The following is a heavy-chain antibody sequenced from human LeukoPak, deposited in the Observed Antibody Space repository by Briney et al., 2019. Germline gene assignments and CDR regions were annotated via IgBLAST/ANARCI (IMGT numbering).Heavy chain of an antibody. CDR1: GDSVSSNSAA. CDR3: ARDGDRGYDAFDI. J-gene: IGHJ3*02. Sequence: SQTLSLTCVISGDSVSSNSAAWNWIRQSPSRGFEWLGRTFYRSQWFKDYAESVKSRISINPDTSQNQLSLQLTSVTPEDTAVYYCARDGDRGYDAFDIWGQGTMVTVSS. CDR2: TFYRSQWFK. D-gene: IGHD6-25*01. V-gene: IGHV6-1*01.